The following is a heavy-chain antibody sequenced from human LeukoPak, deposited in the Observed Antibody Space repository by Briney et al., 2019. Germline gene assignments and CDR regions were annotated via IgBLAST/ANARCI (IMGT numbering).Heavy chain of an antibody. CDR3: ASVTAAGSKYFQH. D-gene: IGHD6-13*01. CDR2: TIPILGIA. CDR1: GGTFSCYA. Sequence: ASVKVSCKASGGTFSCYAISWVRQAPGQGLEWMGRTIPILGIANYAQKFQGRVTITADKSTSTAYMELSSLRSEDTAVYYCASVTAAGSKYFQHWGQGTLVTVSS. V-gene: IGHV1-69*04. J-gene: IGHJ1*01.